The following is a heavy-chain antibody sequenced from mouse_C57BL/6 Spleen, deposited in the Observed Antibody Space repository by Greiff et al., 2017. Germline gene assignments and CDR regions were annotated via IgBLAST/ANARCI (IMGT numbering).Heavy chain of an antibody. J-gene: IGHJ4*01. V-gene: IGHV1-62-2*01. CDR2: FYPGSGSI. Sequence: QVQLKQSGAELVKPGASVKLSCKASGYTFTEYTIHWVKQRSGQGLEWIGWFYPGSGSIKYNEKFKDKATLTADKSSSTVYMELSRLTSEDSAVYFCARHEEDYYYGSYYAMDYWGQGTSVTVSS. CDR3: ARHEEDYYYGSYYAMDY. CDR1: GYTFTEYT. D-gene: IGHD1-1*01.